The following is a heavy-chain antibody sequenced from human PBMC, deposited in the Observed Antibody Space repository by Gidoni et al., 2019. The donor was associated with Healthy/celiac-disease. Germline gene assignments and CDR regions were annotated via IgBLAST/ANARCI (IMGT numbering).Heavy chain of an antibody. CDR2: IRGSGGST. CDR3: AKAAKTYYYDSSGYYGYWYFDL. V-gene: IGHV3-23*01. J-gene: IGHJ2*01. D-gene: IGHD3-22*01. Sequence: EVLLLESGGCLVQPGGSLRLSCAASGFTFISYAMSWVRQAPGKGLEWVSDIRGSGGSTYYADYVKGRFTISRDNSKNTLYRQMNSLRAEDTAVYYCAKAAKTYYYDSSGYYGYWYFDLWGRGTLVTVSS. CDR1: GFTFISYA.